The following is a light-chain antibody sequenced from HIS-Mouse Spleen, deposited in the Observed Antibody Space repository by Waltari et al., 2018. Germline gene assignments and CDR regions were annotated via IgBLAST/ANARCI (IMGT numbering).Light chain of an antibody. CDR2: EVS. CDR1: SSDVVGYNY. Sequence: QSALTQPASVSGSPGQSITISCTVTSSDVVGYNYVPWYQQHPGKAPKLMIYEVSNRPSGVSNRFSGSKSGNTASLTISGFQAEDEADYYCSSYTSSSTLVFGGGTKLTVL. V-gene: IGLV2-14*01. CDR3: SSYTSSSTLV. J-gene: IGLJ3*02.